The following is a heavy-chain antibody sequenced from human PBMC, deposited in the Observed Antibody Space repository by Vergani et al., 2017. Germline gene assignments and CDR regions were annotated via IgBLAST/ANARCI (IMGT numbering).Heavy chain of an antibody. Sequence: QVQLVESGGGLVKPGGSLRLSCAASGFTFSDYYMSWIRQAPGKGLEWVSYISSSGSTIYYADSVKGRFTISRDNAKNSLYLQMNSLRAEDPAVYYCARPMRLGYCSSTSCYTGAFDIWGQGTMVTVSS. CDR2: ISSSGSTI. J-gene: IGHJ3*02. CDR3: ARPMRLGYCSSTSCYTGAFDI. D-gene: IGHD2-2*02. V-gene: IGHV3-11*01. CDR1: GFTFSDYY.